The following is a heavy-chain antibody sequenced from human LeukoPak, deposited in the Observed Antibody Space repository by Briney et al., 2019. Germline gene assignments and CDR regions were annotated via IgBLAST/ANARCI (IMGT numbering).Heavy chain of an antibody. V-gene: IGHV4-39*01. Sequence: SETLSLTCTVSGGSISISSYYWGWIRQPPGKGLEWIGSIYYSGSTYYNPSLKSRVTISVDTSKNQFSLKLSSVTAADTAVYYCARLLRYFDWLSPGYFDYWGQGTLVTVSS. J-gene: IGHJ4*02. D-gene: IGHD3-9*01. CDR1: GGSISISSYY. CDR3: ARLLRYFDWLSPGYFDY. CDR2: IYYSGST.